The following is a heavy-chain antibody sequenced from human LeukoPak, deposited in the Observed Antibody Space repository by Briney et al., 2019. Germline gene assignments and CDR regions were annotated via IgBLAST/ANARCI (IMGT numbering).Heavy chain of an antibody. CDR3: AKESIAAAYYYYMDV. J-gene: IGHJ6*03. Sequence: GGSLRLSCAASGFTFSSYWMSWVRQAPGKGLEWVAVIWYDGSNKYYADSVKGRFTISRDNSKNTLYLQMNSLRAEDTAVYYCAKESIAAAYYYYMDVWGKGTTVTVSS. CDR2: IWYDGSNK. D-gene: IGHD6-13*01. CDR1: GFTFSSYW. V-gene: IGHV3-33*06.